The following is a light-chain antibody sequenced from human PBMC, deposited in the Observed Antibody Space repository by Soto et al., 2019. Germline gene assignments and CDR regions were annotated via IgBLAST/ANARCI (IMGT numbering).Light chain of an antibody. J-gene: IGKJ3*01. CDR2: ATS. V-gene: IGKV1-12*01. Sequence: DIQMTQSPSSVSASVGDRVTITCRTSQGINNWLAWYQEKPGKAPKLLIFATSNLHGGVPSRFSGSGSGTDFTLTISSLQPVDFATYYCQQANSFPPRFGPGTKVDIK. CDR3: QQANSFPPR. CDR1: QGINNW.